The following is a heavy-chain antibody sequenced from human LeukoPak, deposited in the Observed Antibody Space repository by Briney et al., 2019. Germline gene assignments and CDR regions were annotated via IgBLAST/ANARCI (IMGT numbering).Heavy chain of an antibody. CDR2: IGTAGDT. V-gene: IGHV3-13*01. J-gene: IGHJ6*02. D-gene: IGHD6-19*01. CDR1: GFTFSSYD. Sequence: PGGSLRLSCAASGFTFSSYDMHWVRQATGKGLEWVSAIGTAGDTYYPGSVKGRFTISRENAKNSLYLQMNSLRAGDTAVYYCARAVAGFFPYYYYGMDVWGQGTTVTDSS. CDR3: ARAVAGFFPYYYYGMDV.